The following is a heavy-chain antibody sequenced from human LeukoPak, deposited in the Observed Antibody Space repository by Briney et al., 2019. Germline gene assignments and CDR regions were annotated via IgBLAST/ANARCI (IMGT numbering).Heavy chain of an antibody. CDR2: FSGSGGST. J-gene: IGHJ4*02. CDR1: GFTFSDYA. Sequence: GGSLRLSCAASGFTFSDYAMSWVRQAPGKGLEWVSSFSGSGGSTYYAESVKGRFTISRDNSKNTLYLHMNSLRAEDTAVYYCAKEGGRVLREATINYWGQGTLVTVSS. V-gene: IGHV3-23*01. CDR3: AKEGGRVLREATINY. D-gene: IGHD5-12*01.